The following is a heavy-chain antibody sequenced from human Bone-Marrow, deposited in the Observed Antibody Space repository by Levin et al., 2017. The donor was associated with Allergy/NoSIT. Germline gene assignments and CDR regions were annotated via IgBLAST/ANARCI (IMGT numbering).Heavy chain of an antibody. CDR3: ARGQLLRHDVFNI. D-gene: IGHD3-10*01. V-gene: IGHV4-59*01. J-gene: IGHJ3*02. CDR1: GASLSNAY. CDR2: AHYSGGT. Sequence: SETLSLTCTVSGASLSNAYWNWIRQPLGKGLEWIGYAHYSGGTDYNPSLQSRVTMSVDTSKNQFSLKVTSVTAADTAIYYCARGQLLRHDVFNIWGQGTMVTVSS.